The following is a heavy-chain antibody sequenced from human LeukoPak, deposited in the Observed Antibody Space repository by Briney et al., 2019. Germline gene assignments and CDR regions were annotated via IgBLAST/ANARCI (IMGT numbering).Heavy chain of an antibody. D-gene: IGHD3-10*01. CDR2: IYSGGST. Sequence: GGSLRLSCAASGFTVSSNYMSWVRQAPGKGLEWVSVIYSGGSTYYADSVKGRFTISRDNSKNTLYLQMNSLRAEDTAVYYCARRRAGITMVRGVIQYYYYMDVWGKGTTVTVSS. CDR1: GFTVSSNY. CDR3: ARRRAGITMVRGVIQYYYYMDV. V-gene: IGHV3-66*02. J-gene: IGHJ6*03.